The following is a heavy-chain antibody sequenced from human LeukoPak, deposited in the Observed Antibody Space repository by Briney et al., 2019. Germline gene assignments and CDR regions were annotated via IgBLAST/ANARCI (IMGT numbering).Heavy chain of an antibody. Sequence: SETLSLTCTVSGGSISSGDYYWSWIRQPPGKGLEWIGYIYYSGSTNYNPSLKSRVTISVDTSKNQFSLKLSSVTAADTAVYYCAREEVAVSNWFDPWGQGTLVTVSS. V-gene: IGHV4-61*08. D-gene: IGHD6-19*01. CDR1: GGSISSGDYY. CDR2: IYYSGST. J-gene: IGHJ5*02. CDR3: AREEVAVSNWFDP.